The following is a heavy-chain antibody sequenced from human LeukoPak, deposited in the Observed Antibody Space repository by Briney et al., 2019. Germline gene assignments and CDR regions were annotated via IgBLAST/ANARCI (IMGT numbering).Heavy chain of an antibody. J-gene: IGHJ4*02. CDR2: IYSGGTT. V-gene: IGHV3-53*01. D-gene: IGHD3-22*01. Sequence: PGGSLRLSCAVSGFTVSGNYMSWVRQAPGKGLEWVSLIYSGGTTYYADSVKGRFTISRDNSKNTLYLQMNSLRGEDTAVYYCAKETGPRRYYSDSSGYRPYYFDYWGQGTLVTVSS. CDR3: AKETGPRRYYSDSSGYRPYYFDY. CDR1: GFTVSGNY.